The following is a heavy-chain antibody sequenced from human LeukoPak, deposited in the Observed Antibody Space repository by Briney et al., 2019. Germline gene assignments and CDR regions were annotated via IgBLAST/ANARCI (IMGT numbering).Heavy chain of an antibody. V-gene: IGHV1-18*01. Sequence: ASVKVSCKASGYTFTSYGISWVRQAPGQGLEWMGWISAYHGNTNYAQKLQGRVTMTTDTSTSTAYMELRSLRSDDTAVYYCARWAYYYDSSGYRPPDFDYWGQGTLVTVSS. CDR2: ISAYHGNT. D-gene: IGHD3-22*01. J-gene: IGHJ4*02. CDR3: ARWAYYYDSSGYRPPDFDY. CDR1: GYTFTSYG.